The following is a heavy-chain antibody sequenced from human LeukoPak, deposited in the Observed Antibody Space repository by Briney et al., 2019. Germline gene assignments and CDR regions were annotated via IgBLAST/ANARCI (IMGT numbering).Heavy chain of an antibody. Sequence: SVKVSCKASGGAFSNYTFNWVRQAPGQGLEWMGAIIPIFGSAIYAQTFLGRLTITAGESTNTAFMELSSLRSEDTAVYYCARGQAPGYREYFDYWGQGTLVTVSS. CDR1: GGAFSNYT. CDR2: IIPIFGSA. J-gene: IGHJ4*02. D-gene: IGHD3-16*02. CDR3: ARGQAPGYREYFDY. V-gene: IGHV1-69*13.